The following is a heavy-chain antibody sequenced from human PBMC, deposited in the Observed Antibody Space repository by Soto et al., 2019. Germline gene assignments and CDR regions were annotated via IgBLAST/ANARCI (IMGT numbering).Heavy chain of an antibody. J-gene: IGHJ6*02. CDR2: ITAYNGNT. D-gene: IGHD6-19*01. Sequence: VASVKVSCKASGYTFTSYGISWVRQAPGQGLEWMGWITAYNGNTNYAQKLQGRVTMTTDTSTSTAYMELRSLRSDDTAVYYCARAGGWYVGYYYYGMDVWGQGTTVTVSS. CDR3: ARAGGWYVGYYYYGMDV. CDR1: GYTFTSYG. V-gene: IGHV1-18*01.